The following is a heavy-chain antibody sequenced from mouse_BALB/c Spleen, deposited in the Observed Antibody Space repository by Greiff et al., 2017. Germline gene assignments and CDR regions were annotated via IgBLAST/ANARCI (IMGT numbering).Heavy chain of an antibody. CDR1: GYTFTSYW. D-gene: IGHD4-1*01. CDR2: INPSNGRT. V-gene: IGHV1S81*02. Sequence: VQLQQPGAELVKPGASVKLSCKASGYTFTSYWMHWVKQRPGQGLEWIGEINPSNGRTNYNEKFKSKATLTVDKSSSTAYMQLSSLTSEDSAVYYCAKLGREAMDYWGQGTSVTVSS. J-gene: IGHJ4*01. CDR3: AKLGREAMDY.